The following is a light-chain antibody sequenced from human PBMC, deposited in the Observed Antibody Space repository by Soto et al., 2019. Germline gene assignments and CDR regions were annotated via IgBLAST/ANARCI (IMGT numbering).Light chain of an antibody. CDR2: AAS. Sequence: EVVMTQSPATLSVSPGETATLSCRASQSVGSNLAWYQQKPGQAPRLLIYAASTRAAGVPDRFSGSGSGTDFTLTINELEPEDFAVYYCQHYDWSLTWTFGPGTKVDI. V-gene: IGKV3D-15*01. CDR1: QSVGSN. J-gene: IGKJ1*01. CDR3: QHYDWSLTWT.